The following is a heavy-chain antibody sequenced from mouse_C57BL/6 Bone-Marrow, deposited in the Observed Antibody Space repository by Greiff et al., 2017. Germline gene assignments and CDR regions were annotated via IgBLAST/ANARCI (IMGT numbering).Heavy chain of an antibody. CDR1: GYSITSGYY. V-gene: IGHV3-6*01. D-gene: IGHD1-1*01. Sequence: DVKLQESGPGLVKPSQSLSLTCSVTGYSITSGYYWNWIRQFPGNKLEWMGYISYDGSNNYNPSLKNRISITRDTSKNQFFLKLNSVTTEDTATXYCARGLSTVVPLFDYWGQGTTLTVSS. CDR3: ARGLSTVVPLFDY. CDR2: ISYDGSN. J-gene: IGHJ2*01.